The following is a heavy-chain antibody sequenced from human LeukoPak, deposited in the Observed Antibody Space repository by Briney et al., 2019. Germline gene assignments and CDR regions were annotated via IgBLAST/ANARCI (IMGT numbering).Heavy chain of an antibody. CDR3: VPSGANWFDP. D-gene: IGHD3-10*01. J-gene: IGHJ5*02. CDR2: ISGSGGNT. Sequence: GGSLRLSCAASGFTFSRYAMSWVRQAPGKGLEWVSSISGSGGNTYYADSAKGRFTISRDNSKNTLNLQMNSLRAEDTAVYYCVPSGANWFDPWGQGTLVTVSS. CDR1: GFTFSRYA. V-gene: IGHV3-23*01.